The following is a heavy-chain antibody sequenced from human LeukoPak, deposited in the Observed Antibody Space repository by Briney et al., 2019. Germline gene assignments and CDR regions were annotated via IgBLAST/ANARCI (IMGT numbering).Heavy chain of an antibody. CDR2: ISYNGSNQ. CDR3: AKDLAMVAVTAFDH. J-gene: IGHJ4*02. V-gene: IGHV3-30*18. D-gene: IGHD3-22*01. CDR1: GFTFSVYD. Sequence: GGSLRLSCAASGFTFSVYDMHWVRQAPGKGPEWVAVISYNGSNQYYADSVEGRFTISRDNSKNTLYLQTNSLRAEDTAIYYCAKDLAMVAVTAFDHWGQGTLVTVSS.